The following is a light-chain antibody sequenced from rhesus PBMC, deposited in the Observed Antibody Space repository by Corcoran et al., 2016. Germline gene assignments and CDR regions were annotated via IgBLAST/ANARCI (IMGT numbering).Light chain of an antibody. J-gene: IGKJ1*01. CDR2: KAS. V-gene: IGKV1-22*01. CDR3: QQYSSRPWT. Sequence: DIQMTQSPSSLSASVGDTVTITCRASQGISSWVAWYQQKPGKAPKLLIYKASSLQSGVPSRFSGIGSGTDFTLTISSLQSEDFATYYCQQYSSRPWTFGQGTKMEIK. CDR1: QGISSW.